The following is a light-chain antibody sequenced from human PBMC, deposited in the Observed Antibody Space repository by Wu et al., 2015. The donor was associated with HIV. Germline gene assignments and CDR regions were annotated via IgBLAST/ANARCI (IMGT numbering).Light chain of an antibody. CDR3: QQRSNWLFT. V-gene: IGKV3-11*01. J-gene: IGKJ5*01. CDR1: QSVSSY. CDR2: DAS. Sequence: EIVLTQSPATLSLSPGERATLSCRASQSVSSYLAWYQQKPGQAPRLLIYDASNRATGIPARFSGSGSGTDFTLTISSPEPEDSAVYYCQQRSNWLFTFGQGTRLEIK.